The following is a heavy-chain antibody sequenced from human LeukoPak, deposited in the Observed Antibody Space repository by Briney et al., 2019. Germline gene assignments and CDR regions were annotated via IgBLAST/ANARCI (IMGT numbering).Heavy chain of an antibody. CDR1: GYTFTSYD. V-gene: IGHV1-8*01. D-gene: IGHD2-2*01. CDR3: ARGRLHAD. Sequence: VASVKVSCKASGYTFTSYDINWVRQAPGQGLDWMGWMNPSSGNTGYAQKFQGRVTMTRNISISTAYMELGSLRSDDSAVYFCARGRLHADWGTGTTVTVSS. J-gene: IGHJ6*04. CDR2: MNPSSGNT.